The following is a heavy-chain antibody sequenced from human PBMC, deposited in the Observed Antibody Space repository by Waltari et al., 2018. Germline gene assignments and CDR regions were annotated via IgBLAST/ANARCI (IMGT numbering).Heavy chain of an antibody. CDR3: ARGGGGTYWYFDL. J-gene: IGHJ2*01. D-gene: IGHD1-26*01. V-gene: IGHV4-4*07. Sequence: QLQLQESGPGLVKPSETLSLTCAVSGGSISDSYCSWIRQPPGKGLEWIGRISGSRGSTAYNPSFKSRFTISSDTSKNQFSLNRNSVTVADTAVYFCARGGGGTYWYFDLWGPGTPITISS. CDR2: ISGSRGST. CDR1: GGSISDSY.